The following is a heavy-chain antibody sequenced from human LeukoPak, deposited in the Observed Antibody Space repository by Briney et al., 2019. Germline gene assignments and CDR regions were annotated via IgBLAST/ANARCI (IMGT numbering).Heavy chain of an antibody. CDR2: INHSGST. V-gene: IGHV4-34*01. J-gene: IGHJ4*02. CDR1: GGSFSGYY. Sequence: SETLSLTCAVYGGSFSGYYWSWIRQPPGKGLEWIGEINHSGSTNYNPSLKSRVTISVDTSKNQFSLKLSSVTAADTAVYYCARDILSEDGGNSDYWGQGTLVTVSS. CDR3: ARDILSEDGGNSDY. D-gene: IGHD4-23*01.